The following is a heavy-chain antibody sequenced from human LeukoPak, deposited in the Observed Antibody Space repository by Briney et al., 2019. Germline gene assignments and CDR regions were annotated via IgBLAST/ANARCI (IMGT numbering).Heavy chain of an antibody. D-gene: IGHD6-6*01. V-gene: IGHV3-48*03. CDR1: GFTFSSYE. J-gene: IGHJ4*02. CDR3: ARGGIAARFAY. CDR2: ISSGSSSI. Sequence: GGSLRLSCAAAGFTFSSYEMNWVRQAPGEGLEWVSYISSGSSSIFYADSVKGRFTISRDNAKNSLYLQVNSLRVEDTAVYYCARGGIAARFAYWGQGTLVTVSS.